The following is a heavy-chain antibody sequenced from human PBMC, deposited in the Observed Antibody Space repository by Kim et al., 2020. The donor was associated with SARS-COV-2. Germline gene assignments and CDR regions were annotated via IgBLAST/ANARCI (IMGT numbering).Heavy chain of an antibody. J-gene: IGHJ4*02. D-gene: IGHD3-22*01. V-gene: IGHV3-30*04. CDR1: GFTFSSYA. CDR2: ISYDGSNK. CDR3: ARDRDSSGYYRSFDY. Sequence: SLRLSCAASGFTFSSYAMHWVRQAPGKGLEWVAVISYDGSNKYYADSVKGRFTISRDNSKNTLYLQMNSLRAEDTAVYYCARDRDSSGYYRSFDYWGQG.